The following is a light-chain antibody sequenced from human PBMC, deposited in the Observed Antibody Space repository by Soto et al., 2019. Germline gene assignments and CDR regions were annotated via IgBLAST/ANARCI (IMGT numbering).Light chain of an antibody. CDR3: QQYGNSPRT. V-gene: IGKV3-20*01. J-gene: IGKJ4*01. CDR1: QGVRSDY. Sequence: IVLTQSPATLSLSPGQRATISCRASQGVRSDYFAWYQQKPGQAPRVIIFGASTRPTGVPDRFSGSGSGTDFTLTISRLEPEDFALYYCQQYGNSPRTFGGGTKVDIK. CDR2: GAS.